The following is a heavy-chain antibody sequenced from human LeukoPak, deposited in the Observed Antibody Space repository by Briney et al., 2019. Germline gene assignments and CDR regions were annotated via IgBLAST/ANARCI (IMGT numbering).Heavy chain of an antibody. CDR2: VAPEDGET. V-gene: IGHV1-24*01. CDR3: TTCLNGAGQPVAIYYYGMDV. Sequence: ASVKVSCKFSGYTLTEMSIHWVRQAPGGALEWMGGVAPEDGETVYAPKFQGRVTMTEDTSADTAYMELSSLRSEDTAVYYCTTCLNGAGQPVAIYYYGMDVWGQGTTVTVSS. J-gene: IGHJ6*02. CDR1: GYTLTEMS. D-gene: IGHD2-2*01.